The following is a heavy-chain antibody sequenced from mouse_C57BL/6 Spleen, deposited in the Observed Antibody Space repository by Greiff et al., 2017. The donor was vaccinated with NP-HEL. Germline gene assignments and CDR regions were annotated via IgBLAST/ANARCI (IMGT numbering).Heavy chain of an antibody. D-gene: IGHD2-2*01. CDR3: ARDILSAGYPYYAMDD. CDR1: GYSFTGYF. CDR2: INPYNGDT. V-gene: IGHV1-20*01. Sequence: EVQLQQSGPELVKPGDSVKISCKASGYSFTGYFMNWVMQSHGKSLEWIGRINPYNGDTFYNQKFKGKATLTVDKSSSTAHMELRSLTSEDSAVYYCARDILSAGYPYYAMDDWGQGTSVTVSS. J-gene: IGHJ4*01.